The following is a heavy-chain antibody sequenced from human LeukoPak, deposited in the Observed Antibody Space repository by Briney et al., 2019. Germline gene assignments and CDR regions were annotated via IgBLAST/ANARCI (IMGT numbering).Heavy chain of an antibody. J-gene: IGHJ4*02. D-gene: IGHD3-22*01. CDR1: GGSFSGYY. CDR3: AITADSSGYMVDY. V-gene: IGHV4-34*01. CDR2: INHSGST. Sequence: SETLPLTCAVYGGSFSGYYWSWIRQPPGKGLEWIGEINHSGSTNYNPSLKSRVTISVDTSKNQFSLKLSSVTAADTAVYYCAITADSSGYMVDYWGQGTLVTVSS.